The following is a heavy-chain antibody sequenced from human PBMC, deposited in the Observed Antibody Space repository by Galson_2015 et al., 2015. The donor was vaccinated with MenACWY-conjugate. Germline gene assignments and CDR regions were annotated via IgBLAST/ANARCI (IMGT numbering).Heavy chain of an antibody. CDR2: IIPIFGTA. CDR3: ARVGSSSWYGPYYYYGMDV. V-gene: IGHV1-69*13. J-gene: IGHJ6*02. Sequence: SVKVSCKASGVTFSSYAISWVRQAPGQGLEWMGGIIPIFGTANYAQKFQGRVTITADESTSTAYMELSSLRSEDTAVYYCARVGSSSWYGPYYYYGMDVWGQGTTVTVSS. CDR1: GVTFSSYA. D-gene: IGHD6-13*01.